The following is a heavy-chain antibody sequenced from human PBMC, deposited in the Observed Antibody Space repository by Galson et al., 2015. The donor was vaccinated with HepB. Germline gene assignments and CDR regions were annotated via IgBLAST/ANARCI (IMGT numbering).Heavy chain of an antibody. Sequence: SLRLSCAASGFTFSSYSMNWVRQAPGKGLEWVSYIGSSSSTIYYADSVKGRFTISRDNAKNSLYLQMNSLRDEDTAVYYCARGDDFWSGYYKGTSMDVWGQGTTVTVSS. CDR3: ARGDDFWSGYYKGTSMDV. V-gene: IGHV3-48*02. D-gene: IGHD3-3*01. CDR2: IGSSSSTI. CDR1: GFTFSSYS. J-gene: IGHJ6*02.